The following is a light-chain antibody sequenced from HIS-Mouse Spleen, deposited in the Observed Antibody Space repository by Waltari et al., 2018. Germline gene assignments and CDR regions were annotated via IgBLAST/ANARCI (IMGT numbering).Light chain of an antibody. CDR2: EGS. Sequence: QSALTQPASVSGSPGQSITISCTGTSSDVGSYNLVSWYQQHPGKDPKLMIYEGSKRPSGVSKRFSGSKSGNTASLTIAGLQAEDEADYYCCSYAGSSTLVFGGGTKLTVL. J-gene: IGLJ3*02. CDR3: CSYAGSSTLV. V-gene: IGLV2-23*01. CDR1: SSDVGSYNL.